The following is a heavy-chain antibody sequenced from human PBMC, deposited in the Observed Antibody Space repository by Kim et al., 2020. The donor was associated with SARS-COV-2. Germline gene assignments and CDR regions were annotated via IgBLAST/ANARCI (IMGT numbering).Heavy chain of an antibody. J-gene: IGHJ4*01. D-gene: IGHD2-15*01. V-gene: IGHV3-30*18. CDR1: GFTFSNYG. CDR2: VSYEGRNT. CDR3: VKEAAFTTVVVDYYFDD. Sequence: GGSLRLSCVASGFTFSNYGMHWVRQAPGKGLEWVGIVSYEGRNTYYAASVKGRFTISRDNSKNTLYLQMNSLTTEDTALYYCVKEAAFTTVVVDYYFDDWGQGTLVTVSS.